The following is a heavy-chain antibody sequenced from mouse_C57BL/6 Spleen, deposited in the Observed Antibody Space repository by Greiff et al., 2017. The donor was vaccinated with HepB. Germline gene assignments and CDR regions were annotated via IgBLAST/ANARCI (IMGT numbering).Heavy chain of an antibody. Sequence: QVQLQQSGAELVRPGSSVKLSCKASGYTFTSYWMDWVKQRPGQGLEWIGNIYPSDSETHYNQKFKDKATLTVDKSSSTAYMQLSSLTSEDSAVYYCARKGDPYAMDYWGQGTSVTVSS. V-gene: IGHV1-61*01. CDR1: GYTFTSYW. CDR2: IYPSDSET. D-gene: IGHD3-3*01. J-gene: IGHJ4*01. CDR3: ARKGDPYAMDY.